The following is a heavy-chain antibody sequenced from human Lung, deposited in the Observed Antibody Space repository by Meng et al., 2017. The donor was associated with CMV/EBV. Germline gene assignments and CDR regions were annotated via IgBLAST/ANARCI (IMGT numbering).Heavy chain of an antibody. CDR3: AGFGHRNIWWLGIVGFDY. CDR1: GFTFSYYS. V-gene: IGHV3-21*01. D-gene: IGHD2-21*01. J-gene: IGHJ4*02. CDR2: ISSSSSYI. Sequence: SCAASGFTFSYYSMNWVRQAPGKGLEWVSSISSSSSYIYYADSVKGRFTISRDNAKNSLYLQMNSLRAEDTAVYYCAGFGHRNIWWLGIVGFDYWGQGTXVTCSS.